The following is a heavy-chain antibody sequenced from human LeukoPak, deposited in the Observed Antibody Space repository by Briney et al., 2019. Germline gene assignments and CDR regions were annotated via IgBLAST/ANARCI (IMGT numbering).Heavy chain of an antibody. V-gene: IGHV5-51*01. CDR2: IYPGDSDT. J-gene: IGHJ4*02. CDR3: ASTPRVYSGYDPYFDY. Sequence: KYGESLKISCKGSGYSFTSYWIGWVRQMPGKGLEWMGIIYPGDSDTRYSPSFQGQVTISADKSISTAYLQWSSLKASDTAMYYCASTPRVYSGYDPYFDYWGQGTLVTVSS. D-gene: IGHD5-12*01. CDR1: GYSFTSYW.